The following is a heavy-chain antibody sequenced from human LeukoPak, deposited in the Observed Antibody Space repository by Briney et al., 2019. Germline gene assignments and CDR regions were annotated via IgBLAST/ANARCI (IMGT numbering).Heavy chain of an antibody. CDR2: ISSSGGVT. CDR3: AKEGGGPTVTTLFDY. CDR1: GFTFSNHA. D-gene: IGHD4-17*01. J-gene: IGHJ4*02. V-gene: IGHV3-23*01. Sequence: GGSLRLSCAASGFTFSNHAMSWVRQAPGKGLEWVSAISSSGGVTYYAHSVKGRFTISRDNSKNTQYLQMNSLRAEDTAVYYCAKEGGGPTVTTLFDYWGQGTLVTVSS.